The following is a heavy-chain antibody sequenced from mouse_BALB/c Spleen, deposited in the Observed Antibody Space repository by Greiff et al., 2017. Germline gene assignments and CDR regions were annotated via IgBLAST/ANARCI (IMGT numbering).Heavy chain of an antibody. CDR2: IDPANGNT. D-gene: IGHD1-2*01. CDR3: ARNYGYRFAY. Sequence: EVQLQQSGAELVMPGASVKMSCKASGYTFTDYWMHWVKQRPEQGLEWIGRIDPANGNTKYDPKFQGKATIKADTSSNTAYLQLSSLTSEDTAVYYCARNYGYRFAYWGQGTLVTVSA. CDR1: GYTFTDYW. V-gene: IGHV14-3*02. J-gene: IGHJ3*01.